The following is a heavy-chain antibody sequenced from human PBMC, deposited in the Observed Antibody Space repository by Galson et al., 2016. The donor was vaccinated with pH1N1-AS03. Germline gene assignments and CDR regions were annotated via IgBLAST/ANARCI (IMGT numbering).Heavy chain of an antibody. CDR3: ARHKLSVTHSFSTRGIDV. D-gene: IGHD5/OR15-5a*01. J-gene: IGHJ6*04. Sequence: QSGAEVKKPGESLKISCKGSGYSFTNYWIGWVRQMPGKGLEWLGIIYPGDSYTRYSPSFQGQAPISSDTSITTAYLQWSNLKASDTAMYYCARHKLSVTHSFSTRGIDVWGKGTTVTVSS. CDR1: GYSFTNYW. CDR2: IYPGDSYT. V-gene: IGHV5-51*01.